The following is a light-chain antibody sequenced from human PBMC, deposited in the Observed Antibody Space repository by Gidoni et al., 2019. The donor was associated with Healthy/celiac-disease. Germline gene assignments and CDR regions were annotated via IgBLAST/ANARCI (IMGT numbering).Light chain of an antibody. CDR1: SSDVGGYNY. V-gene: IGLV2-14*01. J-gene: IGLJ1*01. CDR3: SSYTSSSTQV. CDR2: DVS. Sequence: QSPLTQPVSVSGSPGQPITISCTGTSSDVGGYNYVSWYQQHPGKAPKLMIYDVSNRPSGVSNRVSGAKSGNTASLTISGLQAEDEADYYCSSYTSSSTQVFGTGTKVTVL.